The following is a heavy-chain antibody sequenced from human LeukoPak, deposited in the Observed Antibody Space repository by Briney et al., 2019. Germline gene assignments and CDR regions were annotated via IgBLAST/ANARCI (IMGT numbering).Heavy chain of an antibody. CDR1: GFTVSNNY. Sequence: GGSLRLSCAASGFTVSNNYMSWVRQAPGKGLEWVSAISGSGGGTYYADSVKGRFSISRDNSKNTLDLQMNSLRAEDTAVYYCAKGASGNSMWYFDYWGQGTLVTVSS. V-gene: IGHV3-23*01. CDR3: AKGASGNSMWYFDY. CDR2: ISGSGGGT. J-gene: IGHJ4*02. D-gene: IGHD1-26*01.